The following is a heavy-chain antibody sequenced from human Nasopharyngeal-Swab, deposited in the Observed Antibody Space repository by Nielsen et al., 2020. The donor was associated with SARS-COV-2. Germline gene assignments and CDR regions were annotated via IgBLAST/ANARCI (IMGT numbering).Heavy chain of an antibody. CDR2: ISGSGGST. D-gene: IGHD5-24*01. Sequence: WIRQPPGKGLEWVSAISGSGGSTYYADSVKGRFTISRDNSKNTLYLQMNSLRAEDTAVYYCARDSMGGDGYNYYFDYWGQGTLVTVS. CDR3: ARDSMGGDGYNYYFDY. J-gene: IGHJ4*02. V-gene: IGHV3-23*01.